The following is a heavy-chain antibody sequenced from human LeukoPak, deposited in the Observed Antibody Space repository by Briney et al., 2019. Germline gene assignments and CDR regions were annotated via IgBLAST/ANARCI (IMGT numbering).Heavy chain of an antibody. CDR3: ARVPIVVVVAALDSYYYYGMDV. V-gene: IGHV4-30-4*01. Sequence: PSETLSLTCTVSGGSINSGDYYWSWIRQPPGKGLEWIGYIYYSGSTYYNPSLKSRVTISVDTSKNQFSLKLSSVTAADTAVYYCARVPIVVVVAALDSYYYYGMDVWGQGTTVTVSS. CDR2: IYYSGST. J-gene: IGHJ6*02. CDR1: GGSINSGDYY. D-gene: IGHD2-15*01.